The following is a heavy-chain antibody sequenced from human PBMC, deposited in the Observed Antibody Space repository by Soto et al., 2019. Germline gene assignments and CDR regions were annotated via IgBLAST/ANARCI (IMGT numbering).Heavy chain of an antibody. J-gene: IGHJ4*02. V-gene: IGHV5-51*01. D-gene: IGHD2-2*01. Sequence: PGESLKISCKGSGYSFTSYWIGWVRQMPGKGLEWMGIIYPGDSDTRYSPSFQGQVTISADKSISTAYLQWSSLKASDTAMYYCARPPTRCSSTSCYDGIDYWGQGTLVTVSS. CDR3: ARPPTRCSSTSCYDGIDY. CDR2: IYPGDSDT. CDR1: GYSFTSYW.